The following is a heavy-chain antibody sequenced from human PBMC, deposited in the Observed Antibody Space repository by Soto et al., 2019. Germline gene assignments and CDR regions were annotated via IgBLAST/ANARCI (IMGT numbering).Heavy chain of an antibody. D-gene: IGHD3-22*01. CDR3: ARRDYYDSTAYFY. CDR2: VYPDDSDT. Sequence: PXEXLKISCKSSGYXFTDFLIAWVRHMPGKGLELIGLVYPDDSDTRYSPSLQVQVTISADKSIITAYLQWRSLKASDTAMYYCARRDYYDSTAYFYWGQGTLGPVS. J-gene: IGHJ4*02. V-gene: IGHV5-51*01. CDR1: GYXFTDFL.